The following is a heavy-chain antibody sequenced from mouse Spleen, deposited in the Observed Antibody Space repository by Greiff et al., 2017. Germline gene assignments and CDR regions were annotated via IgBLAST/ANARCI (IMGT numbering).Heavy chain of an antibody. V-gene: IGHV6-3*01. CDR3: TGGGY. CDR2: IRLKSDNYAT. CDR1: GFTFSNYW. J-gene: IGHJ2*01. Sequence: EVKLMESGGGLVQPGGSMKLSCVASGFTFSNYWMNWVRQSPEKGLEWVGQIRLKSDNYATHYAESVKGRFTISRDDSKSSVYLQMNNLRAEDTGIYYCTGGGYWGQGTTLTVSS.